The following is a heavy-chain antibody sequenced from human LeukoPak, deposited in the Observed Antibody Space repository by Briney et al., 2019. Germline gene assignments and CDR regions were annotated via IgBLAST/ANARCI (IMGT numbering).Heavy chain of an antibody. CDR3: ARDKRGYSYGPFDY. Sequence: ASVKVSCKAFGYTFIRYYIYWVRQAPGQGLEWMGRINPNGGSTGYAQKFQGRVTMTRDTSTSTAYMELSSLRSEDTAVYYCARDKRGYSYGPFDYWGQGTLVTVSS. D-gene: IGHD5-18*01. CDR2: INPNGGST. CDR1: GYTFIRYY. J-gene: IGHJ4*02. V-gene: IGHV1-46*01.